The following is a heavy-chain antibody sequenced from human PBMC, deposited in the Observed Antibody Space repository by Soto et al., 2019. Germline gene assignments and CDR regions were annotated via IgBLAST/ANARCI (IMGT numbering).Heavy chain of an antibody. V-gene: IGHV3-74*01. CDR1: GFTFSNYW. D-gene: IGHD5-12*01. J-gene: IGHJ4*02. Sequence: EVQLVESGGGLVQPGGSLRLSCAASGFTFSNYWMHCVRQAPGKGLVWVSRINSGGSSRSYADSVKGRFTISRDNARNTLYVQMNSLRVEDTAVYYCARAGDRGYEPDDWGQGTLVTVSS. CDR3: ARAGDRGYEPDD. CDR2: INSGGSSR.